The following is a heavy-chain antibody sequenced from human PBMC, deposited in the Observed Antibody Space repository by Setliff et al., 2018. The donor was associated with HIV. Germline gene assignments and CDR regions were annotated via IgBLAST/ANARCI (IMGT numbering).Heavy chain of an antibody. CDR2: INPSDGTT. D-gene: IGHD4-4*01. J-gene: IGHJ4*02. CDR3: VKEYHTEVTDTRVANYFDY. Sequence: ASVKVSCKASGYTFTSCFMHWVRQAPGQGLEYMGIINPSDGTTDYTQKFQDRVTMTSDTSTSTVYMELRSLRSEETAIYYCVKEYHTEVTDTRVANYFDYWGQGTLVTVSS. V-gene: IGHV1-46*01. CDR1: GYTFTSCF.